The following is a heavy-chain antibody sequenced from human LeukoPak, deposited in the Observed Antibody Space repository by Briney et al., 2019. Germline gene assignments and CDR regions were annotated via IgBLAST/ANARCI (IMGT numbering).Heavy chain of an antibody. CDR1: GFTFSSYW. D-gene: IGHD5-18*01. Sequence: GGSLRLSCAASGFTFSSYWMHWVRQAPGKGLVWVSRINSDGSSTSYADSVKGRFTISRDNAKNTLYLQMNSLRAEDTAVYYCAAEDTAMVYDAFDIWGQGTMVTVSS. V-gene: IGHV3-74*01. CDR3: AAEDTAMVYDAFDI. J-gene: IGHJ3*02. CDR2: INSDGSST.